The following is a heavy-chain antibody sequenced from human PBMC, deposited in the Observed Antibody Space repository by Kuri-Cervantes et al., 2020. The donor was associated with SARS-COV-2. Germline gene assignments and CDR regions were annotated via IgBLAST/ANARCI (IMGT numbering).Heavy chain of an antibody. V-gene: IGHV4-38-2*01. CDR2: IYYSGST. CDR3: ARGRALHSGWGYSSGWYSFEFDY. J-gene: IGHJ4*02. D-gene: IGHD6-19*01. CDR1: GYSISSGSY. Sequence: SETLSLTCAVSGYSISSGSYWGWIRQPPGKGLEWIGSIYYSGSTYYNPSLKSRVTISVDTSKNQFSLKLSSVTAADTAVYYCARGRALHSGWGYSSGWYSFEFDYWGQGTLVTVSS.